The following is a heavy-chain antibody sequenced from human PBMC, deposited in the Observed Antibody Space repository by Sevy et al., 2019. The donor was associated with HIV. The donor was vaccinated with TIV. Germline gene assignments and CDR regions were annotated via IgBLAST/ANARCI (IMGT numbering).Heavy chain of an antibody. Sequence: SETLSLTCTVSGGSISSHYWSWVWQPPGKRLEWIGHIHYRGRANYNPTLKNRVTISVDTSKIQYSLRLSSVTAADTAVYYCARYDILAGRSDVFDIWGQGTMVTVSS. V-gene: IGHV4-59*11. CDR1: GGSISSHY. CDR2: IHYRGRA. J-gene: IGHJ3*02. D-gene: IGHD3-9*01. CDR3: ARYDILAGRSDVFDI.